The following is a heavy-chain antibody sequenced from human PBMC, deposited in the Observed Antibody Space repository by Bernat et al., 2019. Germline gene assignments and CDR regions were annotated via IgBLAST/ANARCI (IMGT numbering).Heavy chain of an antibody. CDR3: AIGLRWPQYYFDS. CDR1: GGSFSGYY. V-gene: IGHV4-34*01. J-gene: IGHJ4*02. D-gene: IGHD4-23*01. Sequence: QVQLQQWGAGLFKPSETLSLTCAVYGGSFSGYYWSWNRQPPGKGLEWIGEINHSGSTNYNPSLKSRVTISVDTSKNQLSLKLSSVTVADTAVYYCAIGLRWPQYYFDSWGQGTLVTVSS. CDR2: INHSGST.